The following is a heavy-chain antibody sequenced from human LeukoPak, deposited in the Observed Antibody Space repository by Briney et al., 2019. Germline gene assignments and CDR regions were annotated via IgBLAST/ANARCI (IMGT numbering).Heavy chain of an antibody. CDR2: IYSGGST. CDR3: ARDQSFQQLAQDY. J-gene: IGHJ4*02. Sequence: PGGSLRLSCAASGFTVSSNYMSWVRQAPGKGLEWVSVIYSGGSTYYADSVKGRFTISRDNSKNTLYLQMNSPRAEDTAVYYCARDQSFQQLAQDYWGQGTLVTVSS. V-gene: IGHV3-66*02. D-gene: IGHD6-6*01. CDR1: GFTVSSNY.